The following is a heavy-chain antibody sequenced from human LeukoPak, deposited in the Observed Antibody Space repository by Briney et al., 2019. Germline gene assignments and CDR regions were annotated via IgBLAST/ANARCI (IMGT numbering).Heavy chain of an antibody. CDR2: IDGRGGGE. CDR1: VFTFIAYA. D-gene: IGHD5-18*01. Sequence: PGGSLRLSCAASVFTFIAYAMSGVRQAPGRGRECVSRIDGRGGGEYYTDSVKGRFTISRVNSKDTLFLQMNSLRTEDTAVYYCAKRLRTGYNYGYPDYWGQGTLVTVSS. CDR3: AKRLRTGYNYGYPDY. J-gene: IGHJ4*02. V-gene: IGHV3-23*01.